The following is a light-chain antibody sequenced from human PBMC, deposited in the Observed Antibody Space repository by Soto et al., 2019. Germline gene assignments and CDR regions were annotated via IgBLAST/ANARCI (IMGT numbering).Light chain of an antibody. CDR1: QSRSTH. CDR2: DAS. J-gene: IGKJ2*01. V-gene: IGKV1-5*01. Sequence: DIHMTQSPSTLSASVGDRVTITCRASQSRSTHLAWYQQKPGDAPKLLIYDASTLQSRVPSRFSGSGSGTDFTLTVSCLQPDDFGSYYCQQYADYPLAFGQGTKLEIK. CDR3: QQYADYPLA.